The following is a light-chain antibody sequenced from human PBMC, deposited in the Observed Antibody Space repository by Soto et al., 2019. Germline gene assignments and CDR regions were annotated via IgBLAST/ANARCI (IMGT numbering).Light chain of an antibody. J-gene: IGKJ4*01. CDR3: QQRDTLLT. V-gene: IGKV1-33*01. CDR2: DAS. CDR1: QDISIY. Sequence: DIQMTQSPSSLSASVGDRVTITCQASQDISIYLNWYKQRPRKAPEVLIYDASNLERGVPSRFSGSGSGTDFTLTITGLRPEDFATYYCQQRDTLLTFGGGTTVEL.